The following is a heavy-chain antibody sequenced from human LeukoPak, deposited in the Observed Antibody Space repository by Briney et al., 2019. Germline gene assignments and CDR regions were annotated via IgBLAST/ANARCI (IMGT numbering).Heavy chain of an antibody. CDR3: ARGGDIHLWINYYYYMDV. J-gene: IGHJ6*03. D-gene: IGHD5-18*01. CDR2: INPSGGRT. V-gene: IGHV1-46*01. Sequence: ASVKVSCKTSGYTFTVHYIHWLRQAPGQGLEWMGLINPSGGRTTYAQKFQGRVTLTRDMSTSTVYMELSSLRSEDTAVYYCARGGDIHLWINYYYYMDVWGKGTTVTVSS. CDR1: GYTFTVHY.